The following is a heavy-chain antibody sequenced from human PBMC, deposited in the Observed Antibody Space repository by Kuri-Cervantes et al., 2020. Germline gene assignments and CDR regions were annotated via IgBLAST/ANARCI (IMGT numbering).Heavy chain of an antibody. J-gene: IGHJ6*03. CDR2: INHSGST. V-gene: IGHV4-34*01. CDR1: GGSFSGYY. D-gene: IGHD6-13*01. Sequence: SETLSLTCAVYGGSFSGYYWGWIRQPPGKGLEWIGEINHSGSTNYNPSLKSRVTISVDTSKNQFSLKLRSVTAADTAVYYCARVGRSRWYYYYYYMDVWGKGTPVTVSS. CDR3: ARVGRSRWYYYYYYMDV.